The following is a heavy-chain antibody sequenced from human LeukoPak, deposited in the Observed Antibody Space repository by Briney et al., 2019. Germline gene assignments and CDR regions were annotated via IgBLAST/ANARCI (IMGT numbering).Heavy chain of an antibody. D-gene: IGHD5-18*01. V-gene: IGHV3-43*02. CDR2: ISGDGGST. CDR3: AKAGYSYGSYYYYYGLDV. CDR1: GFTFDDYA. Sequence: GGSLRLSCAASGFTFDDYAMHWVRQAPGKGLEWVSLISGDGGSTYYAASVKGRFTISRDNSKNSLYLQMNSLRTEDTALYYCAKAGYSYGSYYYYYGLDVWGQGTTVTVSS. J-gene: IGHJ6*02.